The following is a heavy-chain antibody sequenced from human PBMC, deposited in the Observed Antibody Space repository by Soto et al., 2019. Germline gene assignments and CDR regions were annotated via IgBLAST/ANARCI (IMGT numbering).Heavy chain of an antibody. J-gene: IGHJ5*02. CDR3: ARDMGITGTAT. CDR1: GASISSYY. Sequence: SETLSLTCTVSGASISSYYWSWIRQPPGKGLEWIGYIYYSRGTNYNPSLKSRLTISVDTSRNQFSLKLSSVTPADTAVYYCARDMGITGTATWGQGTLVTVSS. V-gene: IGHV4-59*01. CDR2: IYYSRGT. D-gene: IGHD1-7*01.